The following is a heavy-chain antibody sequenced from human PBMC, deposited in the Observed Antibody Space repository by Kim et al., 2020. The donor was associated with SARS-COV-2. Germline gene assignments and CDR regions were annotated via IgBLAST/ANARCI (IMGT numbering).Heavy chain of an antibody. CDR1: GYTLTELS. CDR2: FDPDDGET. J-gene: IGHJ4*02. D-gene: IGHD3-22*01. CDR3: ATLDSSGYYKEYYFDY. V-gene: IGHV1-24*01. Sequence: ASVKVSCKVSGYTLTELSMHWVRQAPGKGLEWMGGFDPDDGETIYAQKFQGRVTMTEDTSTDTAYMELSSLRSEDTAVYYCATLDSSGYYKEYYFDYGGQGTLVTLST.